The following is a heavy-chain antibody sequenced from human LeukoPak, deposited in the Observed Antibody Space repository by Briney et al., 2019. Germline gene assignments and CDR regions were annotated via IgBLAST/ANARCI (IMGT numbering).Heavy chain of an antibody. J-gene: IGHJ2*01. V-gene: IGHV3-15*01. CDR2: IKSKADGGTA. CDR1: GFTFSNAW. CDR3: TTGIMGATHRHFDL. Sequence: GGSLRLSCAASGFTFSNAWMTWVRQAPGKGLEWVGRIKSKADGGTADYVAPVNGRFTISRDDSNKTLFLQMHSLKTEDTAVYYCTTGIMGATHRHFDLWGRGTLLTVSS. D-gene: IGHD1-26*01.